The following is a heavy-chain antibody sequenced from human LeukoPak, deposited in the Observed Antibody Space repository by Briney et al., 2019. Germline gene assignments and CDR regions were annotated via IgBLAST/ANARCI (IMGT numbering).Heavy chain of an antibody. CDR2: IYYSGST. Sequence: SETLSLTCTVYGGSISSYYWSWIRQPPGKGLEWIGYIYYSGSTNYNPSLKSRVTISVDTSKNQFSLKLSSVTAADTAVYYCARGTTVTLFDYWGQGTLATVSS. V-gene: IGHV4-59*01. D-gene: IGHD4-11*01. CDR3: ARGTTVTLFDY. J-gene: IGHJ4*02. CDR1: GGSISSYY.